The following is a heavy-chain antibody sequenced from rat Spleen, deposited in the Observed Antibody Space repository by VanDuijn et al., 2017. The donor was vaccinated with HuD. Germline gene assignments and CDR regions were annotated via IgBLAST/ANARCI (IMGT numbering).Heavy chain of an antibody. CDR2: ITNGDGHT. CDR3: SPLPGRNLYS. D-gene: IGHD1-4*01. CDR1: GLTFNNYW. V-gene: IGHV5-31*01. J-gene: IGHJ2*01. Sequence: EVQLVESGGGLVQPGGSLRLSCVASGLTFNNYWMTWIRQAPGKGLEWVASITNGDGHTYYLDSVQGRFTISRDNAKNTLYLQMNGLRSEDTATYYCSPLPGRNLYSWGQGVMVTVSS.